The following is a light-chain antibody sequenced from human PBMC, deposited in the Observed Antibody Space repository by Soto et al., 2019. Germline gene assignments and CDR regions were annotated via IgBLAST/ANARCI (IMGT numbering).Light chain of an antibody. J-gene: IGKJ5*01. CDR3: QQGHNWPLT. CDR1: QGLSDS. V-gene: IGKV1-12*01. Sequence: DIQMTQSPSSVSASVGDRVTITCRATQGLSDSLAWYQQKPGKAPKLLISVTSRLQSGVPSRFSGSAYGTDFTLTIDRLQHEDLAAYYCQQGHNWPLTFGQGTRLEIK. CDR2: VTS.